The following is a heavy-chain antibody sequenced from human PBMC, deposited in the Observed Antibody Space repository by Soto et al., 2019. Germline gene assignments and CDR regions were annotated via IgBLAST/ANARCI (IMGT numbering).Heavy chain of an antibody. D-gene: IGHD6-19*01. CDR2: IHHGGTT. J-gene: IGHJ4*02. Sequence: QVQLQESGPGLVKPSETLSLTCAVSSASLSDNNWWSWVRQSPQKGLEWIGEIHHGGTTNYNPSLKSRVPISVDRSQNQIFMQLNSVTAADSAIYYCARHIGVPGTRGFDYWGQGTLVTVSS. CDR3: ARHIGVPGTRGFDY. V-gene: IGHV4-4*02. CDR1: SASLSDNNW.